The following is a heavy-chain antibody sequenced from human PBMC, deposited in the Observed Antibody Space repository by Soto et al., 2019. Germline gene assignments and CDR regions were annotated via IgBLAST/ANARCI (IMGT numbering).Heavy chain of an antibody. CDR2: ISDSGSLT. CDR1: GFAFSSHP. D-gene: IGHD6-6*01. J-gene: IGHJ3*02. CDR3: ARRTFGSSRSFDI. V-gene: IGHV3-23*01. Sequence: VQLLESGGDLVHPGASLRLSCAASGFAFSSHPMSWVRQAPEKGLEWVAGISDSGSLTYNADSVRGRFTTSRDNSKNTLYLQMNSLRAEDTAVYYCARRTFGSSRSFDIWGQGTMVTVSS.